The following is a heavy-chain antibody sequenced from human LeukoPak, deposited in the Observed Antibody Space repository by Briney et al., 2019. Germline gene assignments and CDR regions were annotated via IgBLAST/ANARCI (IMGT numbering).Heavy chain of an antibody. CDR1: GFTFSTYT. Sequence: PGGSLRLSCAASGFTFSTYTVNWVRQALGKGLEWVSSISSGTSYIYYADSVKGRFTVSRDNAKNSLYLQMNSLRAEDTAVYYCARDRATGTTNYYYYYGMDVWGKGTTVTVSS. CDR2: ISSGTSYI. D-gene: IGHD1-1*01. CDR3: ARDRATGTTNYYYYYGMDV. V-gene: IGHV3-21*01. J-gene: IGHJ6*04.